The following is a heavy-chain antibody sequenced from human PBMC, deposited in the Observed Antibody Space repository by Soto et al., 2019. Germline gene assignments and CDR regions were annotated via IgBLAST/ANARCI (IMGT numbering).Heavy chain of an antibody. CDR3: TKDGGVGISWFSDY. CDR2: ISGGGGT. D-gene: IGHD3-10*01. J-gene: IGHJ4*02. V-gene: IGHV3-23*01. CDR1: GFTFRKFA. Sequence: HPGGSLRLSCAASGFTFRKFAMNWVRQAPGKGLGWVSSISGGGGTYYADSVKGRFTISRDYLKNTVYLQMNSLRAEDTAVYYCTKDGGVGISWFSDYWGQGALVTVYS.